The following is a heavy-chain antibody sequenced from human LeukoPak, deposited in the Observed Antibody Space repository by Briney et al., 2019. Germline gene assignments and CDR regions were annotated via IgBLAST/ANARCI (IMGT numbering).Heavy chain of an antibody. V-gene: IGHV3-21*04. J-gene: IGHJ6*02. Sequence: PAGSLRLSCAASGFTFISYSMNWVRQAPGKGLEWVSSISSSSSYIHYAASVKGRFPIARDNAKNSLYLQVNSLRAEDTAVYYCVMDMDVWGQGTTVTVSS. CDR2: ISSSSSYI. CDR1: GFTFISYS. CDR3: VMDMDV.